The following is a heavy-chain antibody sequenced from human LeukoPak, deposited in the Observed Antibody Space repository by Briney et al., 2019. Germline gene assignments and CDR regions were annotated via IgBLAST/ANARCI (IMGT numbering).Heavy chain of an antibody. J-gene: IGHJ4*02. CDR1: GGTFSSYA. Sequence: SVKVSCKASGGTFSSYAISWVRQAPGQGLEWMGGIIPIFGTANYAQKFQGRVTITADESTSTAYMELSSLRSADTAVYYCARDRGLSGYDLDYWGQGTLVTVSS. CDR3: ARDRGLSGYDLDY. CDR2: IIPIFGTA. D-gene: IGHD5-12*01. V-gene: IGHV1-69*13.